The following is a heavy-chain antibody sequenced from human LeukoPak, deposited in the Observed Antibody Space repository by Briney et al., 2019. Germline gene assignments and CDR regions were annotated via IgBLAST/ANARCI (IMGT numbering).Heavy chain of an antibody. J-gene: IGHJ4*02. D-gene: IGHD6-19*01. CDR3: ARHASVDGNWPRPLDY. Sequence: SETLSLTCTVSGGSISRSNYYWGWIRQSPGKGLEWIGNIYYSGSTYYKPSLKTRVTISVETSKNQFSLKLTSVTAADTAVYYCARHASVDGNWPRPLDYWGQGSLVTVSS. V-gene: IGHV4-39*01. CDR1: GGSISRSNYY. CDR2: IYYSGST.